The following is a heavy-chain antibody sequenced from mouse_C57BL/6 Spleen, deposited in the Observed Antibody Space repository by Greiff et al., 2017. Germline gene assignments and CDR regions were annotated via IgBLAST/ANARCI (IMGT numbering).Heavy chain of an antibody. Sequence: EVHLVESGGGLVKPGGSLKLSCAASGFTFSDYGMHWVRQAPEKGLEWVAYISSGSSTIYYADTVKGRFTISRDNAKTTLFLHITSLQSEDTAMYYCARDSPYYFDYWGQGTTLTVSS. D-gene: IGHD2-12*01. V-gene: IGHV5-17*01. CDR2: ISSGSSTI. CDR1: GFTFSDYG. J-gene: IGHJ2*01. CDR3: ARDSPYYFDY.